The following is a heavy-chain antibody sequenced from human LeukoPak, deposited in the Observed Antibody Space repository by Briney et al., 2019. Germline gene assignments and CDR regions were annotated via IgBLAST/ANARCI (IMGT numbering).Heavy chain of an antibody. D-gene: IGHD2/OR15-2a*01. CDR1: GGSISSSSYY. CDR2: INHSGST. CDR3: ASSSYYYGMDV. J-gene: IGHJ6*02. V-gene: IGHV4-39*07. Sequence: PSETLSLSCTVSGGSISSSSYYWGWIRQPPGKGLEWIGEINHSGSTNYNPSLKSRVTISVDTSKNQFSLKLSSVTAADTAVYYCASSSYYYGMDVWGQGTTVTVSS.